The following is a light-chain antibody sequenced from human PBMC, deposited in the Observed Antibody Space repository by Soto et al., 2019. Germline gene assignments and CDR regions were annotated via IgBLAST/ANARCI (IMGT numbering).Light chain of an antibody. J-gene: IGKJ1*01. CDR3: QQRRYWPVT. CDR1: QSVSSY. V-gene: IGKV3-11*01. CDR2: DAS. Sequence: EIVLTQSPAIMSMSPGERATLSCRASQSVSSYFAWYQQKPGQAPRLLIYDASNRATGAPARFSGSGSGTDFTLTIGSLEPEDFAVYYCQQRRYWPVTFGQGTKVEIK.